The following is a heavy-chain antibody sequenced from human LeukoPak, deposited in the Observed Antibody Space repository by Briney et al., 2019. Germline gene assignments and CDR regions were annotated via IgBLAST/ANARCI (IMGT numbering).Heavy chain of an antibody. Sequence: GESLKISCNGYGYSFASYWIGWVRQMPGKGLEWMGIIYPGDSDTRYSPSFQGQVTISADKSISTAYLQWSSLKASDTAMYYCARYCGGDCQGIDYWGQGTPVTVSS. CDR3: ARYCGGDCQGIDY. D-gene: IGHD2-21*02. CDR1: GYSFASYW. CDR2: IYPGDSDT. J-gene: IGHJ4*02. V-gene: IGHV5-51*01.